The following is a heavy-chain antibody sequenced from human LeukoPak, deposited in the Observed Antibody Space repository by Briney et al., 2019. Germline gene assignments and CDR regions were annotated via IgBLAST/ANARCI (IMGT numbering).Heavy chain of an antibody. Sequence: GGSLRLSCVASGFTFSSYAMHWVRQAPSKGLEWVAVIKYDGSNKNYADSVRGRFTISSDKSKNTLYLQMNSLRGEDTAVYYCARDPGYNLSGGYFGYWGQGSLVTVSS. D-gene: IGHD1-1*01. CDR2: IKYDGSNK. CDR3: ARDPGYNLSGGYFGY. V-gene: IGHV3-30-3*01. CDR1: GFTFSSYA. J-gene: IGHJ4*02.